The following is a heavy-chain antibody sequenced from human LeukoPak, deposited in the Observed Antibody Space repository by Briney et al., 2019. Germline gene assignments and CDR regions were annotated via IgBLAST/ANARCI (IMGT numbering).Heavy chain of an antibody. CDR2: ISYDGNTI. CDR1: EFTFSNYA. D-gene: IGHD4-11*01. CDR3: ARSGGLQKFDY. V-gene: IGHV3-30-3*01. Sequence: GRSLRLSCAASEFTFSNYAVHWVRQAPGKGLQWVAVISYDGNTIHYADSVKGRFTISRDTSKNTLYLQMISLRTEDTAVYYCARSGGLQKFDYWGQGTLVTVSS. J-gene: IGHJ4*02.